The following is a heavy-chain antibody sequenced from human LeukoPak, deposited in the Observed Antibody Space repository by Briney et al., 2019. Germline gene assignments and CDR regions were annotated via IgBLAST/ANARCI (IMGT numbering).Heavy chain of an antibody. CDR2: IYYSGST. V-gene: IGHV4-39*01. D-gene: IGHD2-15*01. CDR1: GGSISSNKCF. Sequence: PSETLSLTCTVSGGSISSNKCFWGWLRQPPGKGVEWIGSIYYSGSTYYNPTLKSRVTIFVDTSKNQFSLKLSSVTAADTAVYYCATPCSGGYQGLDIWGHGTMVTVSS. J-gene: IGHJ3*02. CDR3: ATPCSGGYQGLDI.